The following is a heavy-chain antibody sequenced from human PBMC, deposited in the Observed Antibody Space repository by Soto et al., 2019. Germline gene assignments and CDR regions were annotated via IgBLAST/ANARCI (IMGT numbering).Heavy chain of an antibody. Sequence: SETLSLTCTVSGGSISSYYRSWIRQPPGKGLEGIGYIYYSGSTNYNPSLKSRVTISVDTSKNQFSLKLSSVTAADTAVYYCARDIYDFSSGDRMGRAFDICGQXTMVTVS. V-gene: IGHV4-59*01. CDR2: IYYSGST. J-gene: IGHJ3*02. D-gene: IGHD3-3*01. CDR1: GGSISSYY. CDR3: ARDIYDFSSGDRMGRAFDI.